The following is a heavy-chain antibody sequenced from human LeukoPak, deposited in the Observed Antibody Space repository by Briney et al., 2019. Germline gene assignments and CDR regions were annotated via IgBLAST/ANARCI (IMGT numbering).Heavy chain of an antibody. CDR3: ARALSFWSGYCFDY. CDR2: INHSGST. Sequence: SETLSLTCAVYGGSFSGYYWSWIRQPPGKGLEWIGEINHSGSTNYNPSLKSRATISVDTSKNQFSLKLSSVTAADTAVYYCARALSFWSGYCFDYWGQGTLVTVSS. CDR1: GGSFSGYY. V-gene: IGHV4-34*01. D-gene: IGHD3-3*01. J-gene: IGHJ4*02.